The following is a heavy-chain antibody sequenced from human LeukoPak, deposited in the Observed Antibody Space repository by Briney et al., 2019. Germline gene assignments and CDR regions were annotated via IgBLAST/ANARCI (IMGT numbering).Heavy chain of an antibody. V-gene: IGHV3-30*03. J-gene: IGHJ4*02. CDR3: ARGLGATVRLDY. D-gene: IGHD1-26*01. CDR2: ISYDGSNK. Sequence: GGSLRLSCAASGFTFSSYSMNWVRQAPGKGLEWVAVISYDGSNKYYADSVKGRFTISRDNSKNTLYLQMNSLRAEDTAVYYCARGLGATVRLDYWGQGTLVTVSS. CDR1: GFTFSSYS.